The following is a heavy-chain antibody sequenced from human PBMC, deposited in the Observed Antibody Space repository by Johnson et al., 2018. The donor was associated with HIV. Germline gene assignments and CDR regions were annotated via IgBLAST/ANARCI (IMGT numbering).Heavy chain of an antibody. V-gene: IGHV3-30*04. CDR1: GFTFSSYA. Sequence: QVQLVESGGGVVQPGRSLRLSCAAYGFTFSSYAMHWVRQAPGKGLEWVAIISYDGSNKYYADPVQGRFTISRDNSKNTLYLQMNSLRAEDTAVYYCAKVGGRHDYGDYLGAFDIWGQGTMVTVSS. J-gene: IGHJ3*02. D-gene: IGHD4-17*01. CDR2: ISYDGSNK. CDR3: AKVGGRHDYGDYLGAFDI.